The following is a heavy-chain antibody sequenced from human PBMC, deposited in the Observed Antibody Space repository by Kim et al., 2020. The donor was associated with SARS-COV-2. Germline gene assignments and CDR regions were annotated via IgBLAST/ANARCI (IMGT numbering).Heavy chain of an antibody. CDR3: ARGGIVVVDAFDI. Sequence: LSLTCAASGFTFSSYGMHWVRQAPGKGLEWVAVIWYDGSNKYYADSVKGRFTISRDNSKNTLYLQMNSMRAEDTAVYYCARGGIVVVDAFDIWGQGTMVTVSS. D-gene: IGHD2-21*01. CDR2: IWYDGSNK. CDR1: GFTFSSYG. V-gene: IGHV3-33*08. J-gene: IGHJ3*02.